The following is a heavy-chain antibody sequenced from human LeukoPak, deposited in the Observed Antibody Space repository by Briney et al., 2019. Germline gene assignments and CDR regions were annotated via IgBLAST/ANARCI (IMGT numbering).Heavy chain of an antibody. CDR2: INHSGST. J-gene: IGHJ5*02. CDR3: ARGVVLWFGEVFNWVDP. D-gene: IGHD3-10*01. Sequence: SETLSLTCAVYGGSFSGYYWSWIRHPPGKGLEWIGEINHSGSTNYNPSLKSRVTISVDTYKNQFPLKLCSVAAPDTAVYYCARGVVLWFGEVFNWVDPWGQGTLVTVSS. V-gene: IGHV4-34*01. CDR1: GGSFSGYY.